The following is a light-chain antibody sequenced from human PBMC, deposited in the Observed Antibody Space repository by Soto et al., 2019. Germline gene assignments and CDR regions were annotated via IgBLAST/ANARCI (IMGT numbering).Light chain of an antibody. CDR3: CSYAGSYTEV. CDR2: DVS. Sequence: QSALTQPRSVSGSPGQSVTISCTGTSSDVGGYNNVSWYQQHPGKAPKLMIYDVSKRPSGVPDRFSGSKSGNTASLTISGLQAEDEADYYCCSYAGSYTEVFGTGTKLTVL. J-gene: IGLJ1*01. CDR1: SSDVGGYNN. V-gene: IGLV2-11*01.